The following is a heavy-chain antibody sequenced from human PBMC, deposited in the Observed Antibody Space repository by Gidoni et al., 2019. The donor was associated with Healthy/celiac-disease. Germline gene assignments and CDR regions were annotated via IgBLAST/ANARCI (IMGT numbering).Heavy chain of an antibody. Sequence: QVQLQQWGAGLLKPSATLSLTCAVYGGSFSGYYWSWIRQPPGKGLEWIGEINHSGSTNYNPSLKSRVTISVDTSKNQFSLKLSSVTAADTAVYYCATSYDSSGYIDYWGQGTLVTVSS. CDR2: INHSGST. CDR1: GGSFSGYY. V-gene: IGHV4-34*01. CDR3: ATSYDSSGYIDY. J-gene: IGHJ4*02. D-gene: IGHD3-22*01.